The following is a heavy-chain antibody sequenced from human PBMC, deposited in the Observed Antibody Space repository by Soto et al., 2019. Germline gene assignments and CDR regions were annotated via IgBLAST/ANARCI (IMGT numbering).Heavy chain of an antibody. V-gene: IGHV1-2*04. CDR2: INPNSGGT. D-gene: IGHD2-15*01. CDR1: GYTFTGYY. Sequence: QVQLVQSGAEVKKPGASVKVSCKASGYTFTGYYMHWVRQAPGQGLEWMGWINPNSGGTNYAQKFQGWVTMTRDTSISTADMELSRLRSDDTAVYYCARGTVVVVAARNNWFDPWGQGTLVTVSS. J-gene: IGHJ5*02. CDR3: ARGTVVVVAARNNWFDP.